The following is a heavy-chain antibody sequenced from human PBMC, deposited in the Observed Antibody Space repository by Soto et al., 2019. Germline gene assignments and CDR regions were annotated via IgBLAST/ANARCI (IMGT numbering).Heavy chain of an antibody. CDR3: ARPYCSSTSCSRFSWNGGGNWFDP. V-gene: IGHV4-39*01. D-gene: IGHD2-2*01. CDR2: IYYSGST. J-gene: IGHJ5*02. Sequence: SETLSLTCTVSGGSIISSSYYWVWIRQPPGKGLEWIGSIYYSGSTYYNPSLRSRVTISVDTSKNQFSLKLSSVAAADTAVYYCARPYCSSTSCSRFSWNGGGNWFDPWGQGTLVTVSS. CDR1: GGSIISSSYY.